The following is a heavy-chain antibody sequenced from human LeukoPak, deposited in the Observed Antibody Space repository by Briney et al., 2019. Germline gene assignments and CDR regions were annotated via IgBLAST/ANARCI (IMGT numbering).Heavy chain of an antibody. CDR1: GASISSRSYY. D-gene: IGHD3-22*01. CDR3: ARHEPSSFYYESRGNWFNP. Sequence: SETLSLTCTVSGASISSRSYYWGWVRQPPGKGLEWVGSIYYSGSTYYNPSLQSRVTMSVDTSNNQVSLKVTSVTAADTAVYYCARHEPSSFYYESRGNWFNPWGQGTLVTVSS. V-gene: IGHV4-39*01. CDR2: IYYSGST. J-gene: IGHJ5*02.